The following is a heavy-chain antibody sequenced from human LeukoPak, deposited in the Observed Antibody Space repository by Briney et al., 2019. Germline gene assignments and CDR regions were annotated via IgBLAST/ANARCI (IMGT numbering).Heavy chain of an antibody. CDR1: GGSFSGYY. D-gene: IGHD6-19*01. CDR3: ASAGSGWYEIYFDY. V-gene: IGHV4-34*01. CDR2: IYHSGST. Sequence: PSETLSLTCAVYGGSFSGYYWSWIRQPPGKGLEWIGEIYHSGSTNYNPSLKSRVTISVDKSKNQFSLKLSSVTAADMAVYYCASAGSGWYEIYFDYWGQGTLVTVSS. J-gene: IGHJ4*02.